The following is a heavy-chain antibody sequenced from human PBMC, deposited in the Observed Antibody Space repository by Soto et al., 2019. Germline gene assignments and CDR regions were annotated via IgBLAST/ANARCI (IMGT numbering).Heavy chain of an antibody. Sequence: GGSLRLSCAASVFTFSSYAMSLVRQSPGKGLEWVSAISGSGGSTYYADSVKGRFTISRDNSKNTMYLQMNSLRAEDTAVYYCAKYSAPYSSSLEYWGQGTMVTVSS. CDR1: VFTFSSYA. CDR2: ISGSGGST. J-gene: IGHJ4*02. V-gene: IGHV3-23*01. D-gene: IGHD6-6*01. CDR3: AKYSAPYSSSLEY.